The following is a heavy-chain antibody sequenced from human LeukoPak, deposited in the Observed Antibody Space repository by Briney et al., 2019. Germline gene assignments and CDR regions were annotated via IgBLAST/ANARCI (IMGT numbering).Heavy chain of an antibody. CDR2: ISSSSSYI. Sequence: GGSLRLSCAASGFTFSSYSMNWDRQAPGKGLEWVSSISSSSSYIYYADSVKGRFTISRDNAKNSLYLQMNSLRAEDTAVYYCARNYYDSSGYYPDAFDIWGQGTMVTVSS. D-gene: IGHD3-22*01. V-gene: IGHV3-21*01. J-gene: IGHJ3*02. CDR1: GFTFSSYS. CDR3: ARNYYDSSGYYPDAFDI.